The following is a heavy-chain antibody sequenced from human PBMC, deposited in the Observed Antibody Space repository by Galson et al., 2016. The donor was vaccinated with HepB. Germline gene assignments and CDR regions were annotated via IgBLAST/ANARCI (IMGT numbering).Heavy chain of an antibody. CDR3: SRHSGSRHTIDY. D-gene: IGHD1-26*01. V-gene: IGHV3-74*01. Sequence: SLRLSCAASGFTFSSYWMHWVRQAPGKGLVWVSCISGDGSSTSYADSVKGRFTISRDNAKNTVYLRMNSLSAEDTAVYYCSRHSGSRHTIDYWGQGTLVTVSS. CDR2: ISGDGSST. J-gene: IGHJ4*02. CDR1: GFTFSSYW.